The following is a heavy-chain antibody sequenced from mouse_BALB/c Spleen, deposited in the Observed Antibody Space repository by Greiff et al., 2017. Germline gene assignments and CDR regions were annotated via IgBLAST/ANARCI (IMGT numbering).Heavy chain of an antibody. J-gene: IGHJ4*01. CDR2: IDPENGDT. CDR3: VYYYGSSSRDAMED. Sequence: EVQLQESGAELVRSGASVKLSCTASGFNIKDYYMHWVKQRPEQGLEWIGWIDPENGDTEYAPKFQGKATMTADTSSNTAYLQLSSLTSEDTAVYNCVYYYGSSSRDAMEDRGEETSQTVSS. D-gene: IGHD1-1*01. V-gene: IGHV14-4*02. CDR1: GFNIKDYY.